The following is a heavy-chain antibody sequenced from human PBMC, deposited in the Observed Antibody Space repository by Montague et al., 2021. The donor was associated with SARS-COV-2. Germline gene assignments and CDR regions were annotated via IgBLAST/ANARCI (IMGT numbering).Heavy chain of an antibody. CDR1: SGSITTGY. Sequence: SETLSLTCAVSSGSITTGYWNWIRQPPGKGLEWIGYISHTGGSNSNPSLTGRATMSLDTSANQLSLRLTSVTTADTAVYYCASFSAGWSNWYFDLWGRGTLVTVSS. J-gene: IGHJ2*01. V-gene: IGHV4-59*01. CDR2: ISHTGGS. CDR3: ASFSAGWSNWYFDL. D-gene: IGHD6-19*01.